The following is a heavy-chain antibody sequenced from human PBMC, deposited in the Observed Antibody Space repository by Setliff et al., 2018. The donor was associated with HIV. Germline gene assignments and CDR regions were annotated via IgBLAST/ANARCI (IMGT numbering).Heavy chain of an antibody. CDR2: IKHTGTT. V-gene: IGHV4-34*01. D-gene: IGHD3-3*01. CDR1: GGSLSGYY. J-gene: IGHJ3*02. CDR3: ARPLTTSYNFWGDAFSI. Sequence: ASETLSLTCGVYGGSLSGYYWTWFRQPPGKGLEWIGEIKHTGTTIYNVSLMSRVTISIDTSKNQFSLKLTSVTGADTAVYYCARPLTTSYNFWGDAFSIWGQGTMVTVSS.